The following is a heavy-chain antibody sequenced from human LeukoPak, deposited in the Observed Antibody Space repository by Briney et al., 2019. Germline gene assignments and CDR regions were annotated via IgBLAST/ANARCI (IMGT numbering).Heavy chain of an antibody. D-gene: IGHD6-19*01. CDR2: IYYSGST. V-gene: IGHV4-59*01. CDR3: AGYSSGCHRD. Sequence: SETLSLTCTVSGGSISSSYWSWIRRPPGKGLEWIGYIYYSGSTNYNSSLKSRVTISIDTSKNQFSLKLSSVTAADTAVYYCAGYSSGCHRDWGQGTLVTVSS. J-gene: IGHJ4*02. CDR1: GGSISSSY.